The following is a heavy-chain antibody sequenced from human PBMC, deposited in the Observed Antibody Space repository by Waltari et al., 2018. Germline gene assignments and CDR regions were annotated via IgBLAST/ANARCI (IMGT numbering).Heavy chain of an antibody. V-gene: IGHV4-38-2*02. CDR1: GLSITNSHV. J-gene: IGHJ4*02. Sequence: QVQLRESGPGLVESSETLSLTCTVSGLSITNSHVWGWFRPPPGKGLEWIGSVSHSGSAFYNPSLTSRVTMSVDTSKNQFSLLFTSVTAADTAAYYCARVDNVGNYRGVDSWGQGTLVTVSS. CDR3: ARVDNVGNYRGVDS. CDR2: VSHSGSA. D-gene: IGHD3-16*02.